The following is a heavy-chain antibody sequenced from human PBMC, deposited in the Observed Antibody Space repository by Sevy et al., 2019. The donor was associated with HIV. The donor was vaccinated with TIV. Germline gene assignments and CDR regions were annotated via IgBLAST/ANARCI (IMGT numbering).Heavy chain of an antibody. Sequence: GGSLRLSCAASPFIFNNAWIGWVRQAPGKGLEWVGRIKSKTDGGTTDYAAPVKGRFSIFTDDSKHTVYLQMNSLKIDDTALYYCTTFSTYWGQGTLVTVSS. CDR2: IKSKTDGGTT. CDR3: TTFSTY. J-gene: IGHJ4*02. V-gene: IGHV3-15*07. D-gene: IGHD2-2*01. CDR1: PFIFNNAW.